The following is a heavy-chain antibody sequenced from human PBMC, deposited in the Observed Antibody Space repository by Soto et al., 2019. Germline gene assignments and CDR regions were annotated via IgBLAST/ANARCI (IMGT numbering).Heavy chain of an antibody. CDR3: ARDYYSSNWENCYNHYAVDV. CDR2: ISSSSTYI. CDR1: GFTCSGYS. Sequence: EVQLVESGGGLVKPGGSLRLSCAASGFTCSGYSMNWVRQPPGKGLYWVSSISSSSTYINYADSVRGRVTISRDNAKNSLYLQMNSLRVEGTAVYYCARDYYSSNWENCYNHYAVDVWGQGTTVTVSS. D-gene: IGHD6-13*01. V-gene: IGHV3-21*01. J-gene: IGHJ6*02.